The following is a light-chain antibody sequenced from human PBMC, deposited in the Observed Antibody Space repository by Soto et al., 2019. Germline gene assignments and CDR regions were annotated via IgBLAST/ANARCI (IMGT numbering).Light chain of an antibody. CDR2: DVS. V-gene: IGLV2-14*01. CDR1: SSDVSGYNY. Sequence: QSALTQPASVSGSPGQSITISCTSSDVSGYNYVPWYQQHPDKAPKAMIYDVSNRPSGVSNRFSGSRSGNTASLTISGLQAEDEADSYCSSYTSSSTLVVFGGGTKVTVL. CDR3: SSYTSSSTLVV. J-gene: IGLJ2*01.